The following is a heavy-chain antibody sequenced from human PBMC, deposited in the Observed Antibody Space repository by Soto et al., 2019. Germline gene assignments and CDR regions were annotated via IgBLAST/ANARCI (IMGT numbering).Heavy chain of an antibody. CDR3: ARDGTYYYYSSGYYPFDY. CDR2: IIPIFGTA. J-gene: IGHJ4*02. Sequence: SVKVSCKASGGTFSSYAISWVRQAPGQGLEWMGGIIPIFGTANYAQKFQGRVTITADESKSTAYMELSSLRSEDTAVYYCARDGTYYYYSSGYYPFDYWGQGTLVTVSS. V-gene: IGHV1-69*13. CDR1: GGTFSSYA. D-gene: IGHD3-22*01.